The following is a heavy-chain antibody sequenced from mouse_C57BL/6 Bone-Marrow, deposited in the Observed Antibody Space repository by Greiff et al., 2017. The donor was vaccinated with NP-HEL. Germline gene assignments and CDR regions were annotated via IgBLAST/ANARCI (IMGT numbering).Heavy chain of an antibody. J-gene: IGHJ1*03. CDR2: INPYNGDT. D-gene: IGHD2-5*01. CDR1: GYSFTGYF. V-gene: IGHV1-20*01. CDR3: AREKAYYSNPYFGG. Sequence: EVQLQQPGPELVKPGDSVKISCKASGYSFTGYFMNWVMQSPGQSLEWIGRINPYNGDTFYNQKFKGKATLTVDTSSSTAYMELRSLTSEDSAVYCCAREKAYYSNPYFGGWGTVTTVTVAS.